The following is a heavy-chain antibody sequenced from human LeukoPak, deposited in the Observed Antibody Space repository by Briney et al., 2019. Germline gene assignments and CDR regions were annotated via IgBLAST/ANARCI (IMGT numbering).Heavy chain of an antibody. Sequence: PSETLSLTCTVSGYSISSGYYWGWIRQPPGKGLEWIGSIYHSGSTYYNPSLKSRVTISVDTSKNQFSLKLSSVTAADTAVYYCARSIAGLNWFGPWGQGTLVTVSS. D-gene: IGHD1-20*01. J-gene: IGHJ5*02. CDR2: IYHSGST. CDR1: GYSISSGYY. V-gene: IGHV4-38-2*02. CDR3: ARSIAGLNWFGP.